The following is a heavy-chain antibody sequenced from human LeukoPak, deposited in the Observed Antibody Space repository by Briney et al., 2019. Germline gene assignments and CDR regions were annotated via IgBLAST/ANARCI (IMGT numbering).Heavy chain of an antibody. D-gene: IGHD5-18*01. V-gene: IGHV3-48*04. CDR3: ARDLGYSQFDP. CDR2: ISSSSSTI. CDR1: GFTFSSYS. Sequence: EGSLRLSCAASGFTFSSYSMNWVRQAPWKGLEWVSYISSSSSTIYYADSVKGRFTISRDNAKNSLYLQMNSLRAEDTALYYCARDLGYSQFDPWGQGTLVTVSS. J-gene: IGHJ5*02.